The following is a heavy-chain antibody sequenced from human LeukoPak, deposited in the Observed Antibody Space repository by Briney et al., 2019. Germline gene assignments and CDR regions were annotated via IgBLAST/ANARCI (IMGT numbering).Heavy chain of an antibody. CDR1: GFTFNSYS. CDR2: ISGSGGST. D-gene: IGHD3-10*01. V-gene: IGHV3-23*01. J-gene: IGHJ6*04. Sequence: GGSLRLSCAASGFTFNSYSMSWVRQAPGKGLEWVSAISGSGGSTYYADSVKGRFTISRDNSKNTLYLQMNSLRAEDTAVYYCATKLVQWFGSYGVRYGMDAWGKGTTVSVSS. CDR3: ATKLVQWFGSYGVRYGMDA.